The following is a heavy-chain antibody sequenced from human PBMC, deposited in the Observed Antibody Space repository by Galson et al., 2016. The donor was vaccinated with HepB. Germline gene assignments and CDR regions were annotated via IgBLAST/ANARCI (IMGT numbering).Heavy chain of an antibody. CDR2: ISSSAKTI. V-gene: IGHV3-11*01. Sequence: SLRLSCAASGFDFSDYYMSWIRKAPGKGLEWVSYISSSAKTILYADSVEGRFTISRDNAKKSVHLQMNSLRVEDTAMYYCARGQWGPAALYYFDYWGKGTLLTVSS. D-gene: IGHD1-26*01. J-gene: IGHJ4*02. CDR3: ARGQWGPAALYYFDY. CDR1: GFDFSDYY.